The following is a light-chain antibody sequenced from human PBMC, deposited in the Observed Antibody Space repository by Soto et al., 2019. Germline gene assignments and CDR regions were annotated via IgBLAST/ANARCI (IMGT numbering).Light chain of an antibody. V-gene: IGKV3-20*01. J-gene: IGKJ4*01. CDR1: QSVSSN. CDR2: DAS. Sequence: VRTKYTATLSVSPGERATLSCRASQSVSSNLAWYQQKPGQAPRLLIYDASSRATGIPDRFSGGGSGTDFTLTISRLEPEDFAVYYCQQFSSYPLTFGGGTKVDI. CDR3: QQFSSYPLT.